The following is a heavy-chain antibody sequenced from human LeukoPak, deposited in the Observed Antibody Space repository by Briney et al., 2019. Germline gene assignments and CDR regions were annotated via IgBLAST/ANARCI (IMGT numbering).Heavy chain of an antibody. CDR2: IYYSVST. J-gene: IGHJ4*02. Sequence: SETLSLTCTVSGGSISSYYWSWIRQPPRKRLEWIGDIYYSVSTNYNPSLKSRVTISVDTSKNQFSLKLSSVTAADTAVYYCARENDYDSSGYLLAFDQWGQGTLVTVSS. V-gene: IGHV4-59*01. D-gene: IGHD3-22*01. CDR3: ARENDYDSSGYLLAFDQ. CDR1: GGSISSYY.